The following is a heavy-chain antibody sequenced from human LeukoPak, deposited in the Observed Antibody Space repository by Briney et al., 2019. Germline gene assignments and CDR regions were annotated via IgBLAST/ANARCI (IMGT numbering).Heavy chain of an antibody. D-gene: IGHD3-22*01. J-gene: IGHJ3*02. Sequence: GASVKVSCKVSGYTLTELSMHWVRQAPGKGLEWMGGFDPEDGETIYAQKFQGRVTMTEDTSTDTAYMELSSLRSEDTAVYYCATDYYDSSGYYWNAFDIWGQGTMVTVSS. CDR2: FDPEDGET. CDR1: GYTLTELS. CDR3: ATDYYDSSGYYWNAFDI. V-gene: IGHV1-24*01.